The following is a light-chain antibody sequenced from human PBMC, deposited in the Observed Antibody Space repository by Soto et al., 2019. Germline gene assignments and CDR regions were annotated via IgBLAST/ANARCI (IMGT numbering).Light chain of an antibody. Sequence: DIQMTQSPSSLSASVGDRVTITCRSSQDISKFLAWFQQKPGKAPKSLISSASSLQSGVPSKFSGRGSGTDFTLAITDLQPEDFATYYCQQYYTYPLTFGQGTRLEIE. CDR1: QDISKF. J-gene: IGKJ5*01. V-gene: IGKV1-16*02. CDR2: SAS. CDR3: QQYYTYPLT.